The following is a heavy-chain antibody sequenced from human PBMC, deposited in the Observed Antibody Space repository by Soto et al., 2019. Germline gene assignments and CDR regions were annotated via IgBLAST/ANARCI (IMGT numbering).Heavy chain of an antibody. D-gene: IGHD4-4*01. J-gene: IGHJ4*02. CDR1: GGSISSSSYY. CDR3: ARALQGNYFDY. V-gene: IGHV4-39*01. CDR2: IYYSGST. Sequence: SETLSLTCTVSGGSISSSSYYWGWIRQPPGKGLEWIGSIYYSGSTYYNPSLKSRVTISVDTSKNQFSLKLSSVTAADTAVYYCARALQGNYFDYXGQGTLVTVSS.